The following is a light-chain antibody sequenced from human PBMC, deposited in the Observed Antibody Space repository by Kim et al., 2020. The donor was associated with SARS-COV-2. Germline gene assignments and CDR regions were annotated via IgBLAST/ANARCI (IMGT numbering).Light chain of an antibody. CDR1: QSVGTN. Sequence: EVEVTQSPATLSVSPGESATLSCRTSQSVGTNLAWYQHKPGQPPTLLIYDASTRATGIPPRFSGSGSTTEFTLTISSLQPDDCATYYCQQCDHWPPLTFGGGTKVDIK. J-gene: IGKJ4*01. CDR3: QQCDHWPPLT. CDR2: DAS. V-gene: IGKV3D-15*01.